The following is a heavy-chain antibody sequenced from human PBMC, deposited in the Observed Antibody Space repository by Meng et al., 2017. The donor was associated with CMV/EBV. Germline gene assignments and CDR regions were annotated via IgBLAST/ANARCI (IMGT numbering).Heavy chain of an antibody. J-gene: IGHJ2*01. V-gene: IGHV1-69*12. Sequence: QVLLGHAGAEGNKPGSSVKVSCKASGGTFSSYAISWVRQAPGQGLEWMGGIIPIFGTANYAQKFQGRVTITADESTSTAYMELSSLRSEDTAVYYCASVTGIGWWYFDLWGLGTLVTVSS. D-gene: IGHD1-20*01. CDR2: IIPIFGTA. CDR3: ASVTGIGWWYFDL. CDR1: GGTFSSYA.